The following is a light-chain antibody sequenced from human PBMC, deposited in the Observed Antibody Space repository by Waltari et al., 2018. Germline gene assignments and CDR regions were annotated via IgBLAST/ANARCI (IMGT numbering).Light chain of an antibody. Sequence: QSALTQPASVSGSPGQSITLSCTVPSLDVGNYNLTSCYQQHPGNAPNLLFYEVSHRPSGVSNRFSGSKSGTTASLTVSGRQAEDEAIYFCCSYAGDRSVLFGGGTKLTVL. CDR1: SLDVGNYNL. CDR2: EVS. CDR3: CSYAGDRSVL. J-gene: IGLJ2*01. V-gene: IGLV2-23*02.